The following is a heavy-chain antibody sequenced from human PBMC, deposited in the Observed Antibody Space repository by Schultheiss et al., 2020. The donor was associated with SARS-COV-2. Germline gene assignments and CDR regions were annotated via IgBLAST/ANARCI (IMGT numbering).Heavy chain of an antibody. CDR1: GGSISNYY. CDR2: IYKSGGT. V-gene: IGHV4-59*01. J-gene: IGHJ6*02. D-gene: IGHD5-18*01. CDR3: ATLRGYSYGYVYDMDV. Sequence: GSLRLSCTVSGGSISNYYWSWIRQSPGKGLEWIGYIYKSGGTNYNPSLKSRVTISVDTSMNQFSLKLNSMTAADTAVYYCATLRGYSYGYVYDMDVWGQGTTVTVSS.